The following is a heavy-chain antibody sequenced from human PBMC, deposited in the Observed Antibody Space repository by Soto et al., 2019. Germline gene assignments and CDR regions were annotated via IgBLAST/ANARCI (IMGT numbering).Heavy chain of an antibody. Sequence: GQLVESGGGVAQPGRSLRLSCAASGFTFSSYAMHWVRQTPAQGLEWVAVISYDGSNKYYADSVKGRFTISRDNSNDTVYLQMNSLRTEDTAVYFCARVLRIRGGRYYYGMDVWGQGTTVTVSS. D-gene: IGHD3-10*01. J-gene: IGHJ6*02. V-gene: IGHV3-30-3*01. CDR2: ISYDGSNK. CDR1: GFTFSSYA. CDR3: ARVLRIRGGRYYYGMDV.